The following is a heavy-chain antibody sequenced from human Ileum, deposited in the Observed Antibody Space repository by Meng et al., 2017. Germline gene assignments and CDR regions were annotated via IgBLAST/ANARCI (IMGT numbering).Heavy chain of an antibody. CDR1: GGSISSHDFY. J-gene: IGHJ4*02. Sequence: QVQLQESGPGLVKPSQTLSLTCSVSGGSISSHDFYWSWIRQPPGKGLEWIGYMYYSGSTYYNPSLKSRAIMSVDTSKNHFSLKLSSVTAADTAVYYCARDRGGSYYFDYWGQGTLVTVSS. CDR2: MYYSGST. V-gene: IGHV4-30-4*01. CDR3: ARDRGGSYYFDY. D-gene: IGHD2-15*01.